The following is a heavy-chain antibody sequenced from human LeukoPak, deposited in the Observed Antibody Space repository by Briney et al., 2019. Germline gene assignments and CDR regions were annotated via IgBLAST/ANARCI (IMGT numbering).Heavy chain of an antibody. CDR2: INPSGGST. CDR3: ASTVVGATSTLDPFDY. J-gene: IGHJ4*02. CDR1: GYTFTSYY. Sequence: ASVKVSCKASGYTFTSYYMHWVRQAPGQGLEWMGIINPSGGSTSYAQKFQGRVTMTRDTSTSTVYMELSSLRSEDTAVYYCASTVVGATSTLDPFDYWGQGTLVTVSS. V-gene: IGHV1-46*01. D-gene: IGHD1-26*01.